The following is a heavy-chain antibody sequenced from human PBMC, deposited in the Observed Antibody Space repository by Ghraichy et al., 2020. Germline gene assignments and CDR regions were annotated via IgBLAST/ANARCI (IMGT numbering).Heavy chain of an antibody. CDR2: INQDGSGT. J-gene: IGHJ4*02. V-gene: IGHV3-7*01. Sequence: GGSLRRSCAASGFTFSIYWMTWVRQAPGEGLEWLANINQDGSGTYYVGSVKGRFTISRDNAKSSLYLQMNSLRVEDTAVYYCLTLGQEGYYGSGTHFGYWGQGTLVTVSS. D-gene: IGHD3-10*01. CDR3: LTLGQEGYYGSGTHFGY. CDR1: GFTFSIYW.